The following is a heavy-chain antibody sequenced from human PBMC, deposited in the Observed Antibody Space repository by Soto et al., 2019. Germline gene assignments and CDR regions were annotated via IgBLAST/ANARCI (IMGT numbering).Heavy chain of an antibody. V-gene: IGHV1-2*02. CDR2: INPNSGGT. CDR1: GYTFTGYY. Sequence: QVQLVQSGAEVKKPGASVKVSCKASGYTFTGYYMHWVRQAPGQGPEWMGWINPNSGGTTYAQKFQGRVTVTRDTSISTAYMELSSLRSDDTAVYYCARGGSSSLDYWGQGTLVTVSS. J-gene: IGHJ4*02. D-gene: IGHD6-6*01. CDR3: ARGGSSSLDY.